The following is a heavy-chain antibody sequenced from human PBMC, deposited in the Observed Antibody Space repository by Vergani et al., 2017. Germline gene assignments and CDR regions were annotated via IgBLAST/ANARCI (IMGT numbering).Heavy chain of an antibody. D-gene: IGHD2-21*01. CDR2: VSFSGVT. CDR1: GDSISDSGYH. Sequence: QLQESGPGLVKPSETLSLTCTVSGDSISDSGYHWGWIRQSPGKGLEWIGSVSFSGVTYDNPSLKSRITISVDASKNQFSLNLKSLSAADTALYYCVRHISVVRPSSMTAFDYWGQGTLVTVSS. V-gene: IGHV4-39*01. J-gene: IGHJ4*02. CDR3: VRHISVVRPSSMTAFDY.